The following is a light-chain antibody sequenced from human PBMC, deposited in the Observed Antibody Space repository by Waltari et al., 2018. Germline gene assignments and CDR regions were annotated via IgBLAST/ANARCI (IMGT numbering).Light chain of an antibody. CDR1: QDVTNY. CDR3: QQYDNVPLT. J-gene: IGKJ4*01. CDR2: DAS. Sequence: DIQMTQSPSSLAASVGDRVTITCQASQDVTNYLNWYQQKPGKAPKLLIYDASNLETGVPSRFSGSGSGTEFPFTLSRLLPDDIATYYCQQYDNVPLTFGGGTKVEIK. V-gene: IGKV1-33*01.